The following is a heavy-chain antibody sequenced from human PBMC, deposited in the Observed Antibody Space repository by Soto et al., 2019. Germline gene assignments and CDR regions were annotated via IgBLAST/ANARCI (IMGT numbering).Heavy chain of an antibody. CDR3: AKEEGTVTVEYFQH. V-gene: IGHV3-30*18. J-gene: IGHJ1*01. D-gene: IGHD4-17*01. Sequence: QVQLVESGGGVVQPGRSLRLSCAASGFTFSSYGMHWVRQAPGKGLEWVAVISYDGSNKYYADSVKGRFTISRDNSKNTLYLQMNSLRAEDTAVYYCAKEEGTVTVEYFQHWGQGTLVTVSS. CDR1: GFTFSSYG. CDR2: ISYDGSNK.